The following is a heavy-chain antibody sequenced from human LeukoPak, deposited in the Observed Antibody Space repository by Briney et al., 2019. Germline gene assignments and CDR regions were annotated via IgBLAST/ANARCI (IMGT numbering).Heavy chain of an antibody. V-gene: IGHV4-39*07. Sequence: SETLSLTCTVSGGSISSSSYYWSWIRQPPGKGLEWIGEINYRGRTNYNPSLKSRVTISVDTSKNLLSLKLSSVTAADTAVYYCARLPSIAAPPPYYYYEMDVWGQGTTVTVSS. CDR1: GGSISSSSYY. J-gene: IGHJ6*02. CDR2: INYRGRT. CDR3: ARLPSIAAPPPYYYYEMDV. D-gene: IGHD6-6*01.